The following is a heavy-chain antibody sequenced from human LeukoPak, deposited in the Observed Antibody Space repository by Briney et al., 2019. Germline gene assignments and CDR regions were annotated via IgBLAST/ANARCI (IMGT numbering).Heavy chain of an antibody. J-gene: IGHJ4*02. CDR1: DGSIRSSFW. V-gene: IGHV4-4*02. CDR3: AREDGGSTKDFGRFI. D-gene: IGHD4-23*01. CDR2: VNHSGST. Sequence: PSETLSLTCIVSDGSIRSSFWWRWVRQPPGKGLEWIGEVNHSGSTNYNPSLNNRVTISVDKSKNQFSLNLTSVTAADTAVYYCAREDGGSTKDFGRFIWGQGTLVTVSS.